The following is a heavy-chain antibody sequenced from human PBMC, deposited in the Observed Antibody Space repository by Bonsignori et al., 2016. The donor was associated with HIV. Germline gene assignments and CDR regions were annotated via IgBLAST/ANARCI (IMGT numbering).Heavy chain of an antibody. V-gene: IGHV1-69*01. CDR3: ARAHKITMVRGGYFDY. CDR2: IIPIFGTA. D-gene: IGHD3-10*01. J-gene: IGHJ4*02. Sequence: WVRQAPGQGLEWMGGIIPIFGTANYAQKFQGRVTITADESTSTAYMELSSLRSEDTAVYYCARAHKITMVRGGYFDYWGQGTLVTVSS.